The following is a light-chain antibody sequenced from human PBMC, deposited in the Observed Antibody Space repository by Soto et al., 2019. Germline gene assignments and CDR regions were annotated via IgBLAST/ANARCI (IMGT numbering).Light chain of an antibody. J-gene: IGKJ1*01. CDR2: GAS. CDR1: QTVSSSF. V-gene: IGKV3-20*01. Sequence: EIVLTQSPGTLSFSPGERATLSLRASQTVSSSFLAWYQQKAGQAPRLLIYGASTRATGIPARFSGSGSGTEFTLTISSLQSEDFAVYYCQQYSIWRTFGQGTKVDI. CDR3: QQYSIWRT.